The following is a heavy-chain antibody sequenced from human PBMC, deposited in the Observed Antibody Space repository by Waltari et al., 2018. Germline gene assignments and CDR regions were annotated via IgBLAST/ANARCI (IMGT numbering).Heavy chain of an antibody. CDR3: ARRKLGEAFDI. V-gene: IGHV1-69*12. Sequence: QVQLVQSGAEVKKPGSSVRVSCRASGGNFGRYAITWVRKSPGQGLEWMGRTIPIFGSRMYAPKFQGRVSMTADELTYTVYMELNSLRSDDTAIYYCARRKLGEAFDIWGQGTMVIVSS. J-gene: IGHJ3*02. CDR2: TIPIFGSR. CDR1: GGNFGRYA. D-gene: IGHD3-16*01.